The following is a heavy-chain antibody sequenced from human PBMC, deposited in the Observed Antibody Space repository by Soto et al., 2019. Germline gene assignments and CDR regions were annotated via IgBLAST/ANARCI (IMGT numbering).Heavy chain of an antibody. CDR3: ARALWGPAGHINWFDP. CDR2: IYYSGNT. V-gene: IGHV4-31*11. J-gene: IGHJ5*02. CDR1: GGSISSGGYF. D-gene: IGHD2-2*01. Sequence: PSETLSLTCAVSGGSISSGGYFWSWIRQHPGKGLEWIGYIYYSGNTYYNPSLKSRVTISIDTSKNQFSLKLTSVTAADTAVYYCARALWGPAGHINWFDPWGQGTLVTVSS.